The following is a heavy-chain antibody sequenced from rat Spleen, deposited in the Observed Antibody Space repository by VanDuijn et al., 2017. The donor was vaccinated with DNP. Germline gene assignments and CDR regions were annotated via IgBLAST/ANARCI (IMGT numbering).Heavy chain of an antibody. D-gene: IGHD1-11*01. J-gene: IGHJ4*01. CDR3: ARDNYGTSGALDP. Sequence: EVQLVESGGGLVQPGRSLKLSCPASGFTFSDYAMAWGRQAPGKGLEWVATISYDGLRAYHRDSVKGRFTISRDDSEDTLYLQMDSLRSDDTATYYCARDNYGTSGALDPWGQGTSVTVSS. CDR1: GFTFSDYA. V-gene: IGHV5-17*01. CDR2: ISYDGLRA.